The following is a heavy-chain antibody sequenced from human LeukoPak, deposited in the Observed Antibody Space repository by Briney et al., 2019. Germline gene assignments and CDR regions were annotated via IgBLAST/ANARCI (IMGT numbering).Heavy chain of an antibody. Sequence: ESGPALVKPTQTLTLTCTFSWFSLSTRGMCVGWIRQPPGKALEWVALIDWDDDKYYSTSLKTRLTISKDTSKNPVVLTMTNMDPVDTATYYCARTLQSYDYVWGSFAFDIWGQGTMVTVSS. J-gene: IGHJ3*02. V-gene: IGHV2-70*01. D-gene: IGHD3-16*01. CDR3: ARTLQSYDYVWGSFAFDI. CDR2: IDWDDDK. CDR1: WFSLSTRGMC.